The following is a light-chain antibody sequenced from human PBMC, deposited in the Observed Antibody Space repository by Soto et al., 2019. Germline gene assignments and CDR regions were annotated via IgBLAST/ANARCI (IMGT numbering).Light chain of an antibody. V-gene: IGKV3-15*01. J-gene: IGKJ4*01. CDR1: QSVSSQ. CDR3: QQYNNWPPLT. CDR2: GAS. Sequence: EIVMTQSPATLSVSPGERATLSCRASQSVSSQLAWYQQKPGQAPRLLIYGASTRTTGIPARFSGSGSGTEFTLTITSLQSEDFAIYYCQQYNNWPPLTFGGGTKVEFK.